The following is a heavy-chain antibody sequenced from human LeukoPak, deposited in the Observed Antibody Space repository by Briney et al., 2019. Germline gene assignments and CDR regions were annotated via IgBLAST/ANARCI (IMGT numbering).Heavy chain of an antibody. V-gene: IGHV1-46*01. D-gene: IGHD1-26*01. CDR3: AKGPKGGTTGYFDH. Sequence: GASVKVSCKASGYTFTTYYIHWVRQAPGQGLEWMGIINPSGGSTTYAQIFQGRVTLTSDTSNSTVYMEVSSLRTDKTAGYYWAKGPKGGTTGYFDHWGQGTLVTVSS. J-gene: IGHJ4*02. CDR2: INPSGGST. CDR1: GYTFTTYY.